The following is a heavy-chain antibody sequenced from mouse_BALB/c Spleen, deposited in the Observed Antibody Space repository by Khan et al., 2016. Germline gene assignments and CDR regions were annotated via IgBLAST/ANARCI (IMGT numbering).Heavy chain of an antibody. V-gene: IGHV5-4*02. CDR3: ASDDRWFAY. J-gene: IGHJ3*01. D-gene: IGHD2-14*01. CDR1: GFTFSDYY. CDR2: ISDGGSYT. Sequence: EVELVESGGGLVKPGGSLKLSCAASGFTFSDYYMYWVRQTPEKRLEWVATISDGGSYTYYPDRVKGRFTISRDNAKNNLYLQMSSLKFETTAMYYCASDDRWFAYGGQGTLVTVSA.